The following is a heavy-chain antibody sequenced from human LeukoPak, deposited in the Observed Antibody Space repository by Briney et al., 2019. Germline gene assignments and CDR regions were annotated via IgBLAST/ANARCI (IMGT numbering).Heavy chain of an antibody. CDR2: INPNSGGT. CDR1: GYTFTGYH. Sequence: ASVKVSCKASGYTFTGYHMHWVRQAPGQGLEWMGWINPNSGGTNYAQKFQGRVTMTRDTSISTAYMELSRLRSDDTAVYYCARDVAIFGVANYWGQGTLVTVSS. CDR3: ARDVAIFGVANY. V-gene: IGHV1-2*02. D-gene: IGHD3-3*01. J-gene: IGHJ4*02.